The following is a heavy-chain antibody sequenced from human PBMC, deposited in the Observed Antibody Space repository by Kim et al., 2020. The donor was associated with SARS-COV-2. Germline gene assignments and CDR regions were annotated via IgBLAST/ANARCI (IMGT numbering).Heavy chain of an antibody. D-gene: IGHD3-22*01. CDR1: GFTFSSYG. CDR2: ISYDGSNK. CDR3: AKDSPNYYDSSGIDY. Sequence: GGSLRLSCAASGFTFSSYGMHWVRQAPGKGLEWVAVISYDGSNKYYADSVKGRFTISRDNSKNTLYLQMNSLRAEDTAVYYCAKDSPNYYDSSGIDYWGQGTLVTVSS. J-gene: IGHJ4*02. V-gene: IGHV3-30*18.